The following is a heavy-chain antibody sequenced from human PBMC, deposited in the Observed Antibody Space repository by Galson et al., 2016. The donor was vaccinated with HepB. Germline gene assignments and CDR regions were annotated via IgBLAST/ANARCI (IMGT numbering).Heavy chain of an antibody. V-gene: IGHV5-51*01. D-gene: IGHD3-22*01. CDR3: ARRGYFSSGAYGSNYYYGMDV. Sequence: QSGAEVKRPGESLKISCKASGYSFSNYWIAWVRQVPGKGLEWMGIIYPDDSDTKYSPSFRDQVTISADNSVNTAYLQWSSLKASDTAVYFCARRGYFSSGAYGSNYYYGMDVWGQGTTVTVSS. J-gene: IGHJ6*02. CDR2: IYPDDSDT. CDR1: GYSFSNYW.